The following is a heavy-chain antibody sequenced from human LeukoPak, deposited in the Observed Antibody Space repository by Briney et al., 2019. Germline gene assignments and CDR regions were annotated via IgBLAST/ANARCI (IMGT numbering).Heavy chain of an antibody. D-gene: IGHD1-14*01. Sequence: ASVKVSCQASGYTFTGFYLHWVRQAPGQGLEWMGWINPNSGGTNYAQKFQDRVTMPRDTSISTAYMELSSLKSDDTAVYYCARPLTTSGWYFDLWGRGTLVTVSS. CDR1: GYTFTGFY. CDR3: ARPLTTSGWYFDL. CDR2: INPNSGGT. J-gene: IGHJ2*01. V-gene: IGHV1-2*02.